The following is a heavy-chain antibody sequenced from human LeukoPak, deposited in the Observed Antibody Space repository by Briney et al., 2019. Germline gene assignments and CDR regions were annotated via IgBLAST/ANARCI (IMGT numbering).Heavy chain of an antibody. V-gene: IGHV4-34*01. D-gene: IGHD3-10*01. Sequence: PSETLSLTCAVYGGSFSVYYWRWIRHPPGRGREWVGEFTHWGQPNFSPSLKSRVTISVDTSKNQFSLKLSSVTAADTAVYYCARGPRYSSGSYYNGALTYYYYYMDVWGKGTTVTVSS. CDR1: GGSFSVYY. CDR2: FTHWGQP. CDR3: ARGPRYSSGSYYNGALTYYYYYMDV. J-gene: IGHJ6*03.